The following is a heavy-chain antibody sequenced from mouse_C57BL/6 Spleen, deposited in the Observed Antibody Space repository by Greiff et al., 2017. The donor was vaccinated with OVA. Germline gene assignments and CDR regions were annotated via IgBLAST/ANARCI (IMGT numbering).Heavy chain of an antibody. CDR1: GFTFSDYG. CDR3: ARSGTHFDY. CDR2: ISSGSSTT. D-gene: IGHD3-3*01. V-gene: IGHV5-17*01. J-gene: IGHJ2*01. Sequence: EVMLVESGGGLVKPGGSLKLSCAASGFTFSDYGMHWVRQAPEKGLEWVASISSGSSTTYYADTVKGRFTISRDNAKNTLFLQMTSLRSEDTAVYYCARSGTHFDYWGQGTTVTVSS.